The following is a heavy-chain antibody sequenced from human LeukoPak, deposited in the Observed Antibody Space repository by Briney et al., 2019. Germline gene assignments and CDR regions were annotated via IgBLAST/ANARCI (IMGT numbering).Heavy chain of an antibody. CDR1: GCTFTGYY. J-gene: IGHJ3*02. CDR2: INPNSGDT. V-gene: IGHV1-2*02. CDR3: ARGDLNWDAFDI. Sequence: ASVKVSCKASGCTFTGYYMLWVRQAPGRGLEWMGWINPNSGDTNYSQKFQGRVTMTRDTSINTVYMELSSLRYDDTAVYYCARGDLNWDAFDIWGQGTMVTVSS.